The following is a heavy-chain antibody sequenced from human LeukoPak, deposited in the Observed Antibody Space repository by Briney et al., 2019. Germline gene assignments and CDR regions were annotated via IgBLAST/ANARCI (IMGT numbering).Heavy chain of an antibody. D-gene: IGHD2/OR15-2a*01. CDR1: GYTFTTYG. Sequence: APVKVSCKAVGYTFTTYGISWVRQAPGQGLERMGWSNTYNGNTIKAQNLQGSGAKTTDTPTSTAYMELRSLTSDDTAIYYCARGDRANIAGPNTNGFDPWGQGTLVTVSS. J-gene: IGHJ5*02. CDR3: ARGDRANIAGPNTNGFDP. V-gene: IGHV1-18*01. CDR2: SNTYNGNT.